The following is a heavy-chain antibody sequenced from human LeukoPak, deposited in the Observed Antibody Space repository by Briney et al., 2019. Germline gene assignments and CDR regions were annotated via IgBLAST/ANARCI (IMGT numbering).Heavy chain of an antibody. CDR2: INHSGST. D-gene: IGHD3-16*02. J-gene: IGHJ5*02. CDR1: GGSFSGYY. V-gene: IGHV4-34*01. CDR3: ARDENGYVWGSFRA. Sequence: SETLSLTCAVYGGSFSGYYWSWIRQPPGKGLEWIGEINHSGSTHYNPSLKSRVTISVDTSKNQFSLKLSSVTAADTAVYYCARDENGYVWGSFRAWGQGTLVTVSS.